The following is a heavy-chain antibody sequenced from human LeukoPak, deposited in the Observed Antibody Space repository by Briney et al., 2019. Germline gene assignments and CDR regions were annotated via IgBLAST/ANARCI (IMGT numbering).Heavy chain of an antibody. CDR2: IIPIFGTA. Sequence: ASVKVSCKASGGTFSSYAISWVRQAPGQGLEWMGGIIPIFGTANYAQKFQGRVTITADESTSTAYMELSSLRPEDTAVYYCARSVAGSGSYYLTGSAEYFQHWGQGTLVTVSS. CDR3: ARSVAGSGSYYLTGSAEYFQH. V-gene: IGHV1-69*13. J-gene: IGHJ1*01. D-gene: IGHD3-10*01. CDR1: GGTFSSYA.